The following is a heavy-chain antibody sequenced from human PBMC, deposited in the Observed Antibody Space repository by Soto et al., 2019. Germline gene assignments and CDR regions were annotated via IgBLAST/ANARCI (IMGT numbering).Heavy chain of an antibody. J-gene: IGHJ6*02. CDR3: ARGLSIGIAYYYYYGMDV. D-gene: IGHD3-16*02. Sequence: ASVKVSCKASGYIFTNYFMHWVRQAPGQRPEWMGWINVGDGETKYSQKFQGRVTMTRDTAANTAYMDLRSLTFEDTGVYYCARGLSIGIAYYYYYGMDVWGQGTTVTVSS. CDR2: INVGDGET. CDR1: GYIFTNYF. V-gene: IGHV1-3*01.